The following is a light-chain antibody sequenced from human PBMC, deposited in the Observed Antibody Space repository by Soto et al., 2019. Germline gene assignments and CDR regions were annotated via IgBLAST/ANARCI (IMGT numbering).Light chain of an antibody. Sequence: DIQMTQSPSSLSASVVDRVTISFQASQDINNYLNWFQQKPGKAPKLLIYGVLNLETGVPSRFSGSGSGAYFTLTISSLQPEDIATYYCQQYDKLPITFGQGTRLEIK. V-gene: IGKV1-33*01. CDR1: QDINNY. CDR3: QQYDKLPIT. J-gene: IGKJ5*01. CDR2: GVL.